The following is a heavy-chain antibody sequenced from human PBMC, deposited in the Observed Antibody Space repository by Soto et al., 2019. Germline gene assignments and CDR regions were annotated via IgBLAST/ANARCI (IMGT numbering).Heavy chain of an antibody. CDR1: GFTFTDYS. V-gene: IGHV3-11*06. J-gene: IGHJ4*02. Sequence: QVHLVESGGDLVKPGGSLRLSCVGSGFTFTDYSVNWIRQAPGKGLEWVSYITSGTTYTNYADSVKGRFTISRDDINNSVFLHMSGLSAGDTAVYYCARGRLNYNFDSWGQGTLVTVSS. CDR2: ITSGTTYT. D-gene: IGHD1-7*01. CDR3: ARGRLNYNFDS.